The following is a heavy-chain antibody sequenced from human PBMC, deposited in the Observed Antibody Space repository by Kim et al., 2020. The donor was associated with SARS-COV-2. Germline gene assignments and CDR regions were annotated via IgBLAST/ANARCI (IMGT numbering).Heavy chain of an antibody. CDR3: ARGFERIAAAGIPPHPTDYYYYYGMDV. D-gene: IGHD6-13*01. CDR1: GGTFSSYA. J-gene: IGHJ6*02. CDR2: IIPIFGTA. V-gene: IGHV1-69*13. Sequence: SVKVSCKASGGTFSSYAISWVRQAPGQGLEWMGGIIPIFGTANYAQKFQGRVTITADESTSTAYMELSSLRSEDTAVYYCARGFERIAAAGIPPHPTDYYYYYGMDVWGQWSTVTVSS.